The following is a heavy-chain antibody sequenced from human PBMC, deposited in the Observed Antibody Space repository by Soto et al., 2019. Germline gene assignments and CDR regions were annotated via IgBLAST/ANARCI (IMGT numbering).Heavy chain of an antibody. J-gene: IGHJ4*02. CDR2: IKTNIDGGST. CDR1: GFSFTSAW. Sequence: EVQLGESGGGLVKPGGSLRLSCAASGFSFTSAWMNWVRQIPEKGLEWVGRIKTNIDGGSTDYSAPVKGRFTISRDDSKDTVYLQMNSLKTEDTAVYYCTTGRGGSAYVPGAYWGQGSLVTVSS. CDR3: TTGRGGSAYVPGAY. V-gene: IGHV3-15*07. D-gene: IGHD5-12*01.